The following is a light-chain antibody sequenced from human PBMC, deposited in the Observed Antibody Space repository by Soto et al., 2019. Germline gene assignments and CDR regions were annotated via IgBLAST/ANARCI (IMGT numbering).Light chain of an antibody. CDR3: HQYSSSPRT. Sequence: EIVLTQSPGTQSLSPGERVTLSCRASQSVISNYLAWYQQKPGQAPRLLIYGASSRATGIPVRFSGSGSGTDFTLSISRLEPEDFAVYYCHQYSSSPRTFGQGTKVDIK. CDR1: QSVISNY. CDR2: GAS. J-gene: IGKJ2*01. V-gene: IGKV3-20*01.